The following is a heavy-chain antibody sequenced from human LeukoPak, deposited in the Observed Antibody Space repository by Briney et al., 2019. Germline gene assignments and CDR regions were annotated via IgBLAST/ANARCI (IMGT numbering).Heavy chain of an antibody. D-gene: IGHD3-3*01. J-gene: IGHJ3*02. CDR1: GGSFSGYY. Sequence: SETLSLTCAVYGGSFSGYYWSWIRQPPGKGLEWIGEINHSGSTYYNPSLKSRVTISVDTSKNQFSLKLSSVTAADTAVYYCARVSTIFGVVLGDAFDIWGQGTMVTVSS. CDR3: ARVSTIFGVVLGDAFDI. CDR2: INHSGST. V-gene: IGHV4-34*01.